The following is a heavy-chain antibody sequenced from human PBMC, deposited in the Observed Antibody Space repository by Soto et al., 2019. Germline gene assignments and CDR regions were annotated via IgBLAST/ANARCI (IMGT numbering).Heavy chain of an antibody. D-gene: IGHD3-16*02. Sequence: GGSLRLSCAASGFTFSSYAMSWVRQAPGKGLEWVSAISGSGGSTYYADSVKGRFTISRDNSKNTLYLQMNSLRAEDTAVYYCAKDRNIWGSYRLLSDYWGQGTLVTVSS. CDR2: ISGSGGST. J-gene: IGHJ4*02. CDR3: AKDRNIWGSYRLLSDY. CDR1: GFTFSSYA. V-gene: IGHV3-23*01.